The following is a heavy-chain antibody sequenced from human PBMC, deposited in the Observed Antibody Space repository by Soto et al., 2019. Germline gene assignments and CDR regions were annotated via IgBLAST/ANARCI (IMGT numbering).Heavy chain of an antibody. CDR3: ARDTISVCGSYWCEYYYYGMDV. CDR2: TYYRAKWYN. V-gene: IGHV6-1*01. J-gene: IGHJ6*02. Sequence: SPTLSLSDAISGDIISSNSASCNWIRQSPSRGLEWLGRTYYRAKWYNDYAVSVKSRITINPDTSKNQFSLQLNSVTPEDTAVYYCARDTISVCGSYWCEYYYYGMDVWGQGTTVTVSS. D-gene: IGHD1-26*01. CDR1: GDIISSNSAS.